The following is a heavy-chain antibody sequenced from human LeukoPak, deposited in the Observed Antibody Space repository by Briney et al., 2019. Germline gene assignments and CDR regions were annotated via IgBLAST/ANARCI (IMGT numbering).Heavy chain of an antibody. J-gene: IGHJ4*02. CDR1: GFPFSTYG. V-gene: IGHV3-48*01. CDR3: ARDDGRGYSSSYY. Sequence: GGSLRLSCAISGFPFSTYGMHWVRRAPGKGLEWVSYISSSSSTIYYADSVKGRFIISRDNAKNSLYLQMNSLRAEDTAVYYCARDDGRGYSSSYYWGQGTLVTVSS. CDR2: ISSSSSTI. D-gene: IGHD6-13*01.